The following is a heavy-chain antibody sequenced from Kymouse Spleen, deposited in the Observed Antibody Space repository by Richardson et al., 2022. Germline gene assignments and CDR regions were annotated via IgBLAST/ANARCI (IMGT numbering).Heavy chain of an antibody. D-gene: IGHD1-7*01. CDR3: ARDRYNWNYEDYYYGMDV. J-gene: IGHJ6*02. V-gene: IGHV3-53*01. Sequence: EVQLVESGGGLIQPGGSLRLSCAASGFTVSSNYMSWVRQAPGKGLEWVSVIYSGGSTYYADSVKGRFTISRDNSKNTLYLQMNSLRAEDTAVYYCARDRYNWNYEDYYYGMDVWGQGTTVTVSS. CDR1: GFTVSSNY. CDR2: IYSGGST.